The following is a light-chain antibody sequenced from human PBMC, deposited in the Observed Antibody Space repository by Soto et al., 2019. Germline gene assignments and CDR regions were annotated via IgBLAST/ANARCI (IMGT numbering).Light chain of an antibody. Sequence: DVVMTQSPLSLPVTPGEPASISCRSSQSLLHSNGYNYLDWYLQKPGQSPQLLIYLGSNRASGGXDXXSGSGLVTDFTLKISRVEAEDVGVYYCMQPLHSPFTFGPGTKVDIK. CDR1: QSLLHSNGYNY. V-gene: IGKV2-28*01. J-gene: IGKJ3*01. CDR2: LGS. CDR3: MQPLHSPFT.